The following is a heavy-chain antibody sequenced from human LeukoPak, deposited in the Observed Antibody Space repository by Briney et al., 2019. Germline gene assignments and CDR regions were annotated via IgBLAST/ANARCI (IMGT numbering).Heavy chain of an antibody. CDR2: ISSTSSYI. J-gene: IGHJ4*02. V-gene: IGHV3-21*06. D-gene: IGHD3-9*01. CDR1: GFTFDTST. Sequence: GGSLRLSCAASGFTFDTSTMNWVRQAPGKGLEWVSSISSTSSYIYYADSVKGRVTISRDNSKNTLYLQMNSLRAEDTAVYYCAKGSQYNILTGFIVGAMDDFDHWGQGTLVTVSS. CDR3: AKGSQYNILTGFIVGAMDDFDH.